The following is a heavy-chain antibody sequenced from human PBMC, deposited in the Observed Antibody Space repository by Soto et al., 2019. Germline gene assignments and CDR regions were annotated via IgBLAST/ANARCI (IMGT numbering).Heavy chain of an antibody. J-gene: IGHJ1*01. V-gene: IGHV3-33*01. CDR3: ARGAPGRDGYNLDFQH. D-gene: IGHD5-12*01. Sequence: GVSLRLPCAASGFTFSSYGMHWVRQAPGKGLEWVAVIWYDGSNKYYADSVKGRFTISRDNAKNSLYLQMNSLRAQDTAVYYCARGAPGRDGYNLDFQHWGQGTLVTVSS. CDR2: IWYDGSNK. CDR1: GFTFSSYG.